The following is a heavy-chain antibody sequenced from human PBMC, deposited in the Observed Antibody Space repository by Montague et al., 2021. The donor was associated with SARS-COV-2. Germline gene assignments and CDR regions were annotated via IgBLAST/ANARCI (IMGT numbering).Heavy chain of an antibody. D-gene: IGHD6-19*01. CDR3: ARESGYSSGWRYYYGMDV. CDR1: GGSISNYY. V-gene: IGHV4-4*07. CDR2: LYTSGST. Sequence: SETLSLTCTVSGGSISNYYWTWIRQPAGKGLEWIGRLYTSGSTTYNPSFKSRVTMSVDTSKNQFSLNVTSVTVADTAIYYCARESGYSSGWRYYYGMDVWGQGTTVTVS. J-gene: IGHJ6*02.